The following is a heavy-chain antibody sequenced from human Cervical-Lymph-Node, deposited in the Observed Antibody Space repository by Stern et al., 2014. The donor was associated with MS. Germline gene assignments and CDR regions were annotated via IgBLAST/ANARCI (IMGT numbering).Heavy chain of an antibody. V-gene: IGHV5-51*01. J-gene: IGHJ4*02. CDR1: ENIFSNFW. CDR2: SYPYDSDT. Sequence: VQLVQPGVEVKKPGESLKISCKVSENIFSNFWIGWLRQMPGKGLEYVGISYPYDSDTKFCPSFEGQVTISADKSINTAYLHWSSLKASDTAIYYCARHYGYYFDFWGQGTLVTVSS. D-gene: IGHD4-17*01. CDR3: ARHYGYYFDF.